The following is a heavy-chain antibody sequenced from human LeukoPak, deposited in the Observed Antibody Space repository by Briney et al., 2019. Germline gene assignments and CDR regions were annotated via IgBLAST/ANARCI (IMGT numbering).Heavy chain of an antibody. CDR2: ISYDGGNK. Sequence: PGGSLRLSCAASGFTFSSYGMHWVRQAPGKGLEWVALISYDGGNKYYADSVKGRFTISRDNSKNTLYLQMNSLTTEDTAVYYFAKVLRGLDYWGQGTLVTVSS. V-gene: IGHV3-30*18. CDR3: AKVLRGLDY. CDR1: GFTFSSYG. D-gene: IGHD3-3*01. J-gene: IGHJ4*02.